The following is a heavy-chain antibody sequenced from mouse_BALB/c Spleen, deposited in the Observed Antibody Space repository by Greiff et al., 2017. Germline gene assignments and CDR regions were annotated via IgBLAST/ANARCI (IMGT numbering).Heavy chain of an antibody. CDR3: ARNSAMDY. V-gene: IGHV3-8*02. CDR2: ICYSGST. Sequence: VQLQQSGPGLVKPSQTLSLTCTVSGVSITSGYWNWVRKFPGNKLEYMGYICYSGSTYYNPSLKSRISITRDTSKIQYYLQLNTVPTEDTATYYYARNSAMDYWGQGTSVTVSA. J-gene: IGHJ4*01. CDR1: GVSITSGY.